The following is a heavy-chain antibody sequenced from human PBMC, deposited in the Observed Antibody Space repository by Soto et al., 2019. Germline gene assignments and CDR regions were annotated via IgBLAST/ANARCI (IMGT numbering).Heavy chain of an antibody. Sequence: QVHLQESGPGLVKPSGTLSLTCAVSGASISSGSWWRWVRQPPGKGLEGIGEIFHDGSTNYNPSLKSRVTMSVDKSKNYFSLELTAVTAADTALYYCARDEYKDSSDWCPGTLVTVSS. CDR2: IFHDGST. D-gene: IGHD6-6*01. J-gene: IGHJ4*02. V-gene: IGHV4-4*02. CDR3: ARDEYKDSSD. CDR1: GASISSGSW.